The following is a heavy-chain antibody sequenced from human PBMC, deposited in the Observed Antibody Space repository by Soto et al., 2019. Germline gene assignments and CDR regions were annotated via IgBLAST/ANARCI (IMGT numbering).Heavy chain of an antibody. CDR3: ARGLKVYTSTSYVD. D-gene: IGHD6-13*01. Sequence: QVQLQKWGAGLLKPSGTLSLTCAVYGVSLSGFSWRRIRKPPGKGLEWIGEINHSGSTNYNPSFKRRVTISEDTPKNQLSLKLSSVTAADTAVYYCARGLKVYTSTSYVDWGQGTLVTVSS. CDR1: GVSLSGFS. V-gene: IGHV4-34*01. CDR2: INHSGST. J-gene: IGHJ4*02.